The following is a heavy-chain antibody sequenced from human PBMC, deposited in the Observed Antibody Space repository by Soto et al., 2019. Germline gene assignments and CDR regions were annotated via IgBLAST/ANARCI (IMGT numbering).Heavy chain of an antibody. D-gene: IGHD6-19*01. CDR3: ARGVIAVAGDWFDP. J-gene: IGHJ5*02. CDR2: IYHSGST. Sequence: SETLSLTCAVSGGSISSSNWWSWVRQPPGKGLEWIGEIYHSGSTNYNPSLKSRVTISVDKSKNQFSLKLGSVTAADTAVYYCARGVIAVAGDWFDPWGQGTLVTVSS. V-gene: IGHV4-4*02. CDR1: GGSISSSNW.